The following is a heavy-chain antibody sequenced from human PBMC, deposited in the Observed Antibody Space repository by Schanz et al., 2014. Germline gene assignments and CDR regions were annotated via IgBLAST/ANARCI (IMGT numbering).Heavy chain of an antibody. J-gene: IGHJ6*02. V-gene: IGHV3-11*05. CDR2: ISSSGSYT. CDR3: ASVIMVAGNHRDGRDV. Sequence: QVYLVESGGDLVKPGGSLRLSCAASGFTFSDYYMSWIRQAPGKGLEWVSYISSSGSYTNYADSVKGRFTTSRDNGKKAMYRQRNSLRAEDTAVYCCASVIMVAGNHRDGRDVWGQGTTVTVSS. CDR1: GFTFSDYY. D-gene: IGHD6-19*01.